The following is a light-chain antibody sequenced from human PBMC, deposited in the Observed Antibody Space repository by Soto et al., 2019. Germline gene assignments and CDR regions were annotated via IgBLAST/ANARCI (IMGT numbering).Light chain of an antibody. CDR1: SSNIGSNT. J-gene: IGLJ2*01. CDR3: AAWDYSLNGRV. V-gene: IGLV1-44*01. CDR2: SNN. Sequence: QSVLTQPPSASGTPGQRVTISCSGSSSNIGSNTVNWYQQLPGTAPKLLIYSNNQRPSGVPDRCSGSKSGTSASLAISGLQAEDEADYYCAAWDYSLNGRVFGGGTKLTVL.